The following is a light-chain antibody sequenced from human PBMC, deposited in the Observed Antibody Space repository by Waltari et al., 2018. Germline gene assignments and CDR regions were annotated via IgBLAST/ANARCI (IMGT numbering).Light chain of an antibody. V-gene: IGKV3-11*01. CDR3: QQRSNWPPLT. CDR2: DAS. Sequence: EIVFTQSPATLSLSPGERATLSCRASQSVSSYLAWYQQKPGQAPRLLIYDASNRPTGIAAKFSGRGSGTDFTGTITSLGPEDYPVYYCQQRSNWPPLTSGG. J-gene: IGKJ4*01. CDR1: QSVSSY.